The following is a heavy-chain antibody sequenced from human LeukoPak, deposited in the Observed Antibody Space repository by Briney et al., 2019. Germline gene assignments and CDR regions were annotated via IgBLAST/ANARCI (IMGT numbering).Heavy chain of an antibody. D-gene: IGHD5-18*01. CDR3: TTGRTRDTFDY. Sequence: GGSLRLSCAASGFTFSNAWMSWVRQAPGKGLEWAGRIKSKTDGGTTDYAAPVKGRFTISRDDSKNTLYLQMNSLKTEDTAVYYCTTGRTRDTFDYWGQGTLVTVSS. CDR2: IKSKTDGGTT. J-gene: IGHJ4*02. CDR1: GFTFSNAW. V-gene: IGHV3-15*01.